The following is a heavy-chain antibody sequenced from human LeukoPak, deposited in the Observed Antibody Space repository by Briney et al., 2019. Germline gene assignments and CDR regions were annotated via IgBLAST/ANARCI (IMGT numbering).Heavy chain of an antibody. CDR1: GFTFSSYG. CDR3: AEQVRADGGAGDYFDY. CDR2: IRYDGSSK. D-gene: IGHD2-2*01. J-gene: IGHJ4*02. Sequence: PGGSLRLSCAASGFTFSSYGMHWVRQAPGKGLEWVTFIRYDGSSKYYADSVKGRFTISRDNSKNTLYLQMNSLRAEDTAVYYCAEQVRADGGAGDYFDYWGQGTLVTVSS. V-gene: IGHV3-30*02.